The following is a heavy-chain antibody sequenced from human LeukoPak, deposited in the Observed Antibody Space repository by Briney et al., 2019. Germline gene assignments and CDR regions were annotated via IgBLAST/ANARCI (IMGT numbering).Heavy chain of an antibody. D-gene: IGHD2-15*01. CDR2: IKQDGSEK. J-gene: IGHJ4*02. CDR3: ARDGN. Sequence: PGGSLRLSCAASGFTFSSYSMNWVRQAPGKGLEWVANIKQDGSEKYYVDSVKGRFTISRDNAKNSLYLQMSSLRAEDTAVYYCARDGNWGQGTLVTVSS. CDR1: GFTFSSYS. V-gene: IGHV3-7*03.